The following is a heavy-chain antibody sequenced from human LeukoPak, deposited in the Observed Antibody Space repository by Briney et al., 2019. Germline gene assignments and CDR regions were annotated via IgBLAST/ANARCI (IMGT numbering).Heavy chain of an antibody. D-gene: IGHD6-13*01. J-gene: IGHJ5*02. V-gene: IGHV4-34*01. CDR3: ARGQIAAAGDSPSTRFDP. CDR2: INHSGST. Sequence: PSEILSLTCAVYGGSFSGYYWSWIRQPPGKGLEWIGEINHSGSTNYNPSLKSRVTISVDTSKNQFSLKLSSVTAADTVVYYCARGQIAAAGDSPSTRFDPWGQGTLVTVSS. CDR1: GGSFSGYY.